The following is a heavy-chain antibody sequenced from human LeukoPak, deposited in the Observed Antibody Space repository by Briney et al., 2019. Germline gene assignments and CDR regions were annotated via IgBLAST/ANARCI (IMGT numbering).Heavy chain of an antibody. V-gene: IGHV1-18*01. CDR3: ARDRHIAAAVYYYYMDV. D-gene: IGHD6-13*01. CDR2: INAYNGNT. Sequence: ASVKVSCKASGYTFTSYIISWVRQAPGQGLEWMGWINAYNGNTDYAQRVQGRVTMTTDTSASTAYMELRSLRSDDTAVYYCARDRHIAAAVYYYYMDVWGKGTPVTVSS. J-gene: IGHJ6*03. CDR1: GYTFTSYI.